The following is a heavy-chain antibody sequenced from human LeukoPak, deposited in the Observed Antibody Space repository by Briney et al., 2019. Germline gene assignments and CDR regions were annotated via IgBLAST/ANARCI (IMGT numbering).Heavy chain of an antibody. Sequence: GGSLRLSCATSGFTFSSYEMNWVRQAPGKGLEWVSYISSSGSTIYYADSVKGRFTISRDSAKNSLYLQMDSLRVDDTAVYYCTRVFGGYDVSDYWGQGTLVTVSS. CDR3: TRVFGGYDVSDY. J-gene: IGHJ4*02. D-gene: IGHD3-3*01. V-gene: IGHV3-48*03. CDR2: ISSSGSTI. CDR1: GFTFSSYE.